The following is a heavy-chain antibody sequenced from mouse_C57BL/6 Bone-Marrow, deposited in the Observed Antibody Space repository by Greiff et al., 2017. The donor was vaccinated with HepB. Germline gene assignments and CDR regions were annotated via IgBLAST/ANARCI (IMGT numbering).Heavy chain of an antibody. CDR2: IYPGDGDT. D-gene: IGHD2-4*01. V-gene: IGHV1-82*01. CDR1: GYAFSSSW. J-gene: IGHJ4*01. Sequence: QVQLQQSGPELVKPGASVKISCKASGYAFSSSWMNWVKQRPGKGLEWIGRIYPGDGDTNYNGKFKGKATLTADKSSSTAYMQLSSPTSEDSAVYFCARQGFYYDSMDYWGQGTSVTVSS. CDR3: ARQGFYYDSMDY.